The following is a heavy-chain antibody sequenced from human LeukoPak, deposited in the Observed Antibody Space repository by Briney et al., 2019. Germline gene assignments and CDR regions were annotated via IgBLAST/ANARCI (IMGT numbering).Heavy chain of an antibody. CDR2: INWNGGST. J-gene: IGHJ4*02. CDR3: ARDQFGVIIVTSQYYFDY. Sequence: GGSLRLSCAASGFTFDDYGMSTVRQAPGKGLDWVSGINWNGGSTGYADSVTGRFTISIDNAKNSLYLQMNSLRAEDTALYYCARDQFGVIIVTSQYYFDYWGQGTLVTVSS. V-gene: IGHV3-20*04. CDR1: GFTFDDYG. D-gene: IGHD3-3*01.